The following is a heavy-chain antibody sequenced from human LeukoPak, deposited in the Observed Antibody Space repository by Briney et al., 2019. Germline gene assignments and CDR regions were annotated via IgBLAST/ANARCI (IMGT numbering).Heavy chain of an antibody. J-gene: IGHJ4*02. V-gene: IGHV1-69*05. CDR2: IIPIFGTA. CDR3: ARDVIAVAGTLGY. Sequence: SVKVSCKASGGTFSRYAISWVRQAPGQGLEWMGGIIPIFGTANYAQKFQGRVTITTDESTSTAYMELSSLRSEDTAVYYCARDVIAVAGTLGYWGQGTLVTVSS. D-gene: IGHD6-19*01. CDR1: GGTFSRYA.